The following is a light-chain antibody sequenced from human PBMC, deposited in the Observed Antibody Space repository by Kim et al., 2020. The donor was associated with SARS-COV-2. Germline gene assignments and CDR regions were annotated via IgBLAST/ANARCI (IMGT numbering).Light chain of an antibody. Sequence: GDRVTITCRASQNIGSWLAWHQQKPGKAPNLLIDDASSLESAVCPRFSGSGSGTEFTLPINSLQPGDSATYDCQQYNSYPTLGQGTKVDIK. J-gene: IGKJ1*01. CDR1: QNIGSW. V-gene: IGKV1-5*01. CDR2: DAS. CDR3: QQYNSYPT.